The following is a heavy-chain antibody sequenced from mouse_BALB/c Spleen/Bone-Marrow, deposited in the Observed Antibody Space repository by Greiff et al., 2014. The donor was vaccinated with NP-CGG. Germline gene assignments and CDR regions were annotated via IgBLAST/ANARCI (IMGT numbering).Heavy chain of an antibody. CDR1: GFSLTSYG. J-gene: IGHJ2*01. V-gene: IGHV2-9*02. CDR3: ARGAYYRFFDY. D-gene: IGHD2-14*01. CDR2: IWAGGSR. Sequence: QVQLQQSGPGLVAPSQSLSITCTVSGFSLTSYGVYWVRQPPGKGLEWLGVIWAGGSRDYNSALMSRLSISKDNSKSQVFLKMNSLQTDATAMYYCARGAYYRFFDYWGQGTTLTVSS.